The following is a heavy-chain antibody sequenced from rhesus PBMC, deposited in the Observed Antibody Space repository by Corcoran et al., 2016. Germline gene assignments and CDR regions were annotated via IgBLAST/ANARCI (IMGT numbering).Heavy chain of an antibody. J-gene: IGHJ4*01. CDR2: ISGSGVTT. D-gene: IGHD4-23*01. Sequence: QLQLQESGPRLVKPSETPSLTCAVSGGSISSNYWSWIRHPPGKGLEWIGRISGSGVTTDYSPSLQIRVTISTYTSKNQFSLKLTSVTAADTAVCYCARVYSNYINYWGQGVLVTVSS. CDR1: GGSISSNY. CDR3: ARVYSNYINY. V-gene: IGHV4-173*01.